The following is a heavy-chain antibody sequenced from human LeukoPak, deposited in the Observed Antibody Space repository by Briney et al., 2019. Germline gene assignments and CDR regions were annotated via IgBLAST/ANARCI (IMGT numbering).Heavy chain of an antibody. CDR2: IYSSRAT. V-gene: IGHV4-39*01. CDR3: ARPLVGGTTLPDD. D-gene: IGHD1-26*01. J-gene: IGHJ4*02. CDR1: GGSISSNSYY. Sequence: SETLSLTCTVSGGSISSNSYYWGWIRQPPGKGLEWIGNIYSSRATYYNPSLKTRVSISVDTSKNQFSLKLSSVTAAYTAVYYCARPLVGGTTLPDDWGQGTLVTVSS.